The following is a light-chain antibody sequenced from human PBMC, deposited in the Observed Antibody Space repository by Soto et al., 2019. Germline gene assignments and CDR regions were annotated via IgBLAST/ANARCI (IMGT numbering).Light chain of an antibody. Sequence: AIRMTQSPSSFSASTGDRVTITCRASQSISSYLAWYQQKPGKAPKLLIYAASTLQSGVPSRFSGSGSGTDFTLTISSLQSEDFATYYCQQYYSYPPTFGPWTKVDIK. V-gene: IGKV1-8*01. CDR2: AAS. CDR3: QQYYSYPPT. CDR1: QSISSY. J-gene: IGKJ3*01.